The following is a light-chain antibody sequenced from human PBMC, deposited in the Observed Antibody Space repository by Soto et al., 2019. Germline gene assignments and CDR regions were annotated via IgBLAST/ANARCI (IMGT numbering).Light chain of an antibody. CDR3: QQLNTYPVT. J-gene: IGKJ4*01. CDR1: QGISRY. V-gene: IGKV1-9*01. CDR2: AAS. Sequence: DIQLTQSPSSLSASVADSVTITCRASQGISRYLSWYQQKPGRAPKLLISAASTLQSGVPARFSGSGSGTDFTLSITSLQPEDFATYYCQQLNTYPVTFGGGTKVDIK.